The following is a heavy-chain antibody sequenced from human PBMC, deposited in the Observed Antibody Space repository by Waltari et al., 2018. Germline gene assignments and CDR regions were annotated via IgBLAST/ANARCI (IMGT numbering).Heavy chain of an antibody. CDR1: GGTFSSSA. V-gene: IGHV1-69*05. CDR2: IIPIFGTA. D-gene: IGHD6-19*01. Sequence: QVQLVQSGAEVKKPGSSVKVSCKASGGTFSSSAISWVRPAPGQGLEWMGGIIPIFGTANYAQKFQGRVTITTDESTSTAYMELSSLRSEDTAVYYCARVLNSSGWYKYNWFDPWGQGTLVTVSS. J-gene: IGHJ5*02. CDR3: ARVLNSSGWYKYNWFDP.